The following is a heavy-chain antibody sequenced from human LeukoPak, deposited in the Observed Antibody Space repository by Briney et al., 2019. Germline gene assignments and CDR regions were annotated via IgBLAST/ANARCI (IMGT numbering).Heavy chain of an antibody. Sequence: GGSLRLSCAASGFTFSIHWMHWVRQAPGKGLVWVSHINSDGSSTRYADSVKGRFTISRDNAKNTLYLQMNSLRAEDTAVYYCARDKDYAFDYWGQGTLVTVSS. CDR2: INSDGSST. CDR1: GFTFSIHW. CDR3: ARDKDYAFDY. V-gene: IGHV3-74*01. D-gene: IGHD3-16*01. J-gene: IGHJ4*02.